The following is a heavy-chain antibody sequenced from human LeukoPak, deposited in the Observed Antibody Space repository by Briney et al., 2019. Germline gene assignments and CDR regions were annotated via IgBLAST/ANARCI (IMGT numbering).Heavy chain of an antibody. CDR1: GGSISSYY. Sequence: SETLSLTCTVSGGSISSYYWSWIRQPPGKGVEWIGYIYYSGSTNYNPSLKSRVTISVDTSKNQFSLKLSSVTAADTAVYYCARQYSSGSKLGYDYWGQGTLVTVSS. CDR2: IYYSGST. J-gene: IGHJ4*02. CDR3: ARQYSSGSKLGYDY. D-gene: IGHD6-19*01. V-gene: IGHV4-59*08.